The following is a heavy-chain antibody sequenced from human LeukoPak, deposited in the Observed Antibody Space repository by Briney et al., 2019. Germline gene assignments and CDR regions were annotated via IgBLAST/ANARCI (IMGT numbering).Heavy chain of an antibody. V-gene: IGHV3-30-3*01. J-gene: IGHJ4*02. CDR2: ISYDGSNK. Sequence: GGSLRLSCAASGFTFSSYARHWVRQAPGKGLEWVAVISYDGSNKYYADSVKGRFTISRDNSKNTLYLQMNSLRAEDTAVYYCARAAFSSDFWSGSYYFDYWGQGTLVTVSS. D-gene: IGHD3-3*01. CDR1: GFTFSSYA. CDR3: ARAAFSSDFWSGSYYFDY.